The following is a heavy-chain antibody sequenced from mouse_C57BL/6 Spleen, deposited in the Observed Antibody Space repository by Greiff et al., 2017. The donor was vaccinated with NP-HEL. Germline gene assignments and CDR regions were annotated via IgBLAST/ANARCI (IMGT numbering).Heavy chain of an antibody. CDR1: GFNFSDYG. J-gene: IGHJ4*01. CDR3: ANVLRRHLYAMDY. CDR2: ISSGSSTI. V-gene: IGHV5-17*01. D-gene: IGHD2-4*01. Sequence: EVHLVESGGGLVKPGGSLKLSCAASGFNFSDYGMHWVRQAPEKGLEWVAYISSGSSTIYYADTVKGRFTISRDNAKNPLFLQMTSLRSEDTAMYYCANVLRRHLYAMDYWGQGTSVTVSS.